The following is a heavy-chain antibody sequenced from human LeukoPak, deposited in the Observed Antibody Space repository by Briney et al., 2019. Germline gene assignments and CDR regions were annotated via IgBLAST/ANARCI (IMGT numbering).Heavy chain of an antibody. CDR3: ARDPGIAAAGALDY. D-gene: IGHD6-13*01. J-gene: IGHJ4*02. CDR1: GGSISSSNW. Sequence: SETLSLTCAVSGGSISSSNWWSWVRQPPGKGLEWIGEIYHSGSTNYNPSFKSRVTISVDKSKNQFSLKLSSVTAADTAVYYCARDPGIAAAGALDYWGQGTLVTVSS. CDR2: IYHSGST. V-gene: IGHV4-4*02.